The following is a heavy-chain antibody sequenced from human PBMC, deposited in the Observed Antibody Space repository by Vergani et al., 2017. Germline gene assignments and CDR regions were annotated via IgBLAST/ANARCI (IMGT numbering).Heavy chain of an antibody. CDR2: IYTSGST. CDR3: ARGARVGYCSGGSCYGLGY. J-gene: IGHJ4*02. D-gene: IGHD2-15*01. V-gene: IGHV4-61*02. Sequence: QVQLQESGPGLVKPSQSLSLTCTVSGGSISGVSYYLSWVRQPAGKGLEWIGRIYTSGSTNYNPSLKSRVTISVDTSKNQFSLKLSSVTAADTAVYYCARGARVGYCSGGSCYGLGYWGQGTLVTVSS. CDR1: GGSISGVSYY.